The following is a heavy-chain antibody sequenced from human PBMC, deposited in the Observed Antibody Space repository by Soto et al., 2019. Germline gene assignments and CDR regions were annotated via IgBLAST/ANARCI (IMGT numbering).Heavy chain of an antibody. CDR2: ISNSGTTI. J-gene: IGHJ4*02. D-gene: IGHD2-15*01. CDR1: GFTFSDYY. V-gene: IGHV3-11*01. Sequence: QVQLVESGGGLVKPGGSLRLSCAASGFTFSDYYMYWIRQAPGKGLDWVSYISNSGTTIYYADSVKGRFTISRDNSKNTLFLQMNSLRAEDTAVYYCERRLGSCSGGSCPTDSWGQGTLVTVSS. CDR3: ERRLGSCSGGSCPTDS.